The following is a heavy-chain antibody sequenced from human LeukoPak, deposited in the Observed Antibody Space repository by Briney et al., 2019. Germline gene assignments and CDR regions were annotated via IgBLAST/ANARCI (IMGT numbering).Heavy chain of an antibody. D-gene: IGHD5-18*01. Sequence: SETLSLTCTVSGGSISRYYWSWIRQPPGKGLEWIGYIYYSGSTNYNPSLKSRVTISVDTSKNQFSLKLSSVTAADTAVYYCARDRAYSYGHTYYNYMDVWGKGTTVTVSS. CDR1: GGSISRYY. CDR3: ARDRAYSYGHTYYNYMDV. CDR2: IYYSGST. V-gene: IGHV4-59*01. J-gene: IGHJ6*03.